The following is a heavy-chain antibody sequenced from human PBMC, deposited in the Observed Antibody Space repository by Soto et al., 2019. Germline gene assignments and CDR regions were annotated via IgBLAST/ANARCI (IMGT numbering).Heavy chain of an antibody. D-gene: IGHD6-13*01. Sequence: ASVKVSCKASGYTFTSYGISWVRQAPGQGLEWMGWISAYNGNTNYAQKLQGRVTMTTDTSTNTAYMELRSLRSDDTAVYYCATEMHGYGAFHIWGQGTMVTVSS. J-gene: IGHJ3*02. CDR3: ATEMHGYGAFHI. V-gene: IGHV1-18*01. CDR1: GYTFTSYG. CDR2: ISAYNGNT.